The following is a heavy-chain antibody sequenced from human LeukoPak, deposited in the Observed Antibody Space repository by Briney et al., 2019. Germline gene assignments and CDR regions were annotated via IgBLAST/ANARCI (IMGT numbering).Heavy chain of an antibody. Sequence: PSETLSLTCTVSGGSISSYYWSWIRQPPGKGLEWIGYIYYSGSTNYNPSLKSRVTISVDTSKNQFSLKLSSVTAADTAVYYCARSSHGDPLDYWGQGTLVTVSS. J-gene: IGHJ4*02. CDR1: GGSISSYY. CDR3: ARSSHGDPLDY. D-gene: IGHD3-10*01. V-gene: IGHV4-59*08. CDR2: IYYSGST.